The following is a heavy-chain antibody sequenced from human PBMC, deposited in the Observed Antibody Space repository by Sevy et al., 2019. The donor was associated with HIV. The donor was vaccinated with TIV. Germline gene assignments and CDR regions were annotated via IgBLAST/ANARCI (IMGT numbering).Heavy chain of an antibody. V-gene: IGHV4-39*02. D-gene: IGHD3-3*01. CDR2: IYYGGST. CDR1: GGSISSSSYY. CDR3: ARETRYYDFWSGYYPPGTNWFDP. J-gene: IGHJ5*02. Sequence: SETLSLTCTVSGGSISSSSYYWGWIRQPPGKGLEWIGSIYYGGSTYYNPSLKSRVTISVDTSKNQFSLKLSAVTAADTAVYYCARETRYYDFWSGYYPPGTNWFDPWGQGTLVTVSS.